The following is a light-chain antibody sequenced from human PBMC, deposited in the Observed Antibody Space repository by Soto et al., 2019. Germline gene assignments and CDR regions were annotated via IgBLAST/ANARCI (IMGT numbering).Light chain of an antibody. CDR3: QQYHNWPPIT. CDR1: QSVNSN. J-gene: IGKJ5*01. Sequence: ETVMTQSPATLSVSPGERATLSCRASQSVNSNLAWYQQKLGQAPRVLIFGASTRATGIPARFSGSGSGTEFTLTISNLQSEDFAVYFCQQYHNWPPITFGQGTRLEI. CDR2: GAS. V-gene: IGKV3-15*01.